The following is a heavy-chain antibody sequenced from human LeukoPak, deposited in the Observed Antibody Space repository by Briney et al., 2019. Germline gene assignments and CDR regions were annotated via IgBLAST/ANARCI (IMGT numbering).Heavy chain of an antibody. V-gene: IGHV3-11*01. CDR3: ARVASNYDFDY. CDR2: ISSSGSTI. J-gene: IGHJ4*02. CDR1: GFTFSDYY. Sequence: TGGSLRLSCAASGFTFSDYYMSWIRQAPGKGVEWVSYISSSGSTIYYADSVKGRFTISRDNAKNSLYLQMNSLRAEDTALYYCARVASNYDFDYWGQGTLVTVSS. D-gene: IGHD4-11*01.